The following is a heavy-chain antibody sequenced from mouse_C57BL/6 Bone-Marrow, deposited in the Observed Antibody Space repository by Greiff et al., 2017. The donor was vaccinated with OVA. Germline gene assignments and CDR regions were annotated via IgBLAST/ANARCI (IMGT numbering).Heavy chain of an antibody. D-gene: IGHD1-1*01. V-gene: IGHV1-85*01. CDR2: IYPRDGSP. CDR1: GYTFTSYD. Sequence: LQESGPELVKPGASVKLSCKASGYTFTSYDINWVKQRPGQGLEWIGWIYPRDGSPKYNEKFKGKATLTVDTSSSTAYMELHSLTSEDSAVYFCARSGIITTVVAPYYYAMDYWGQGTSVTVSS. J-gene: IGHJ4*01. CDR3: ARSGIITTVVAPYYYAMDY.